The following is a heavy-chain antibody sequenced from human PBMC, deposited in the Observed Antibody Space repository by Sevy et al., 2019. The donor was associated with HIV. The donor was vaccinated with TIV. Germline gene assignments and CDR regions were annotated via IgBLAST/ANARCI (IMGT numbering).Heavy chain of an antibody. V-gene: IGHV4-59*01. D-gene: IGHD6-6*01. J-gene: IGHJ4*02. Sequence: SETLSLTCSVSGGSISSYFWTWVRQSPGKGLEWIGNIYFTGNTDYSPSLKSRVTLSLDTSKSQFSLTLKSVTATDTAIYFCARDPTARPRVLDYWGQGTTVTVSS. CDR3: ARDPTARPRVLDY. CDR1: GGSISSYF. CDR2: IYFTGNT.